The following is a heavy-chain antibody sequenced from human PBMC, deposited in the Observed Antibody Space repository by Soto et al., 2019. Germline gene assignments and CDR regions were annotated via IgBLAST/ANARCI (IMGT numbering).Heavy chain of an antibody. Sequence: EVQLLESGGGLVQPGGSLRLSCAASGFTFSSYAMSWVRQAPGKGLEWVSAISGSGGSTYYADSVKGRFTISRDNSKNTLYLQMNSLRAEDTAVYYCAKVGYSSGWYQGAFDIWGQGTMVTLSS. J-gene: IGHJ3*02. CDR3: AKVGYSSGWYQGAFDI. D-gene: IGHD6-19*01. V-gene: IGHV3-23*01. CDR1: GFTFSSYA. CDR2: ISGSGGST.